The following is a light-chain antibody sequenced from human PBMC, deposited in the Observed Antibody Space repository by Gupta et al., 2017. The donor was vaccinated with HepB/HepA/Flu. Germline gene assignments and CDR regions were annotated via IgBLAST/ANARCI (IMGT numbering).Light chain of an antibody. Sequence: QSALTQPRSVSGSPGPSVTISCTGTSSDVGGYNYVSWYQQHPGKAPKLMIYDVSKRPSGVPDRFSGSKSGNTASLTISGLQAEDEADYYCCSYAGSYNWVFGGGTKLTVL. V-gene: IGLV2-11*01. CDR2: DVS. J-gene: IGLJ3*02. CDR3: CSYAGSYNWV. CDR1: SSDVGGYNY.